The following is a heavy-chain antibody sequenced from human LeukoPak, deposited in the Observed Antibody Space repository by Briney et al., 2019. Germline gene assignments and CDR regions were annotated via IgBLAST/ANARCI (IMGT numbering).Heavy chain of an antibody. CDR1: GGSISSYY. CDR3: ARDHGYYDSSGYYAFDI. V-gene: IGHV4-4*07. CDR2: IYTSGST. Sequence: KPSETLSLPXTVSGGSISSYYWRWIWQPAGGGVEWVGRIYTSGSTDYNPSLNSRVTMSVDTSKNQFSLKLSSVTAADTAVYYCARDHGYYDSSGYYAFDIWGQGTMVTVSS. D-gene: IGHD3-22*01. J-gene: IGHJ3*02.